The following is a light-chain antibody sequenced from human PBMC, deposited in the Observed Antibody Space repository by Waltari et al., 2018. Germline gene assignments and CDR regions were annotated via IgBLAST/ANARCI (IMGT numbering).Light chain of an antibody. CDR3: QQYNS. V-gene: IGKV1-5*03. J-gene: IGKJ2*01. CDR2: KAS. Sequence: DIQMTQSPSTLSASVGVRVTITCRASQSISSWLAWYQQKPGKAPKLLIYKASSLESGVPSRFSGSGSGTEFTLTISSLQPDDFATYYCQQYNSFGQGTKLEIK. CDR1: QSISSW.